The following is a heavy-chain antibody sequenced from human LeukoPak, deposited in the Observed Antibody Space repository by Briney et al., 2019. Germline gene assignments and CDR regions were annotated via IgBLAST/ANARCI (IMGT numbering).Heavy chain of an antibody. J-gene: IGHJ4*02. CDR3: ARVHMVRGGWSPFY. CDR1: GGSLSSATYY. D-gene: IGHD3-10*01. CDR2: ISYSGST. V-gene: IGHV4-61*10. Sequence: SETLSLTCTVSGGSLSSATYYWSWIRQPAGKGLEWIGYISYSGSTNYNPSLKSRVTISVDTSKNQFSLKLSSVTAADTAVYYCARVHMVRGGWSPFYWGQGTLVTVSS.